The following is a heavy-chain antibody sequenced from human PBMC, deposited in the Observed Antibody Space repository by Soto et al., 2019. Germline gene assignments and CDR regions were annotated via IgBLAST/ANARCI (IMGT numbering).Heavy chain of an antibody. CDR2: ISGSGGST. D-gene: IGHD3-3*01. Sequence: GGSLRLSCAASGFTFSGYAMSWVRQAPGKGLEWVSAISGSGGSTYYADSVKGRFTISRDNSKNTLYLQMNSLRAEDTAVYYCAKKTYDFWSGSSLWGGYFDYWGQGTLVTVSS. CDR1: GFTFSGYA. V-gene: IGHV3-23*01. J-gene: IGHJ4*02. CDR3: AKKTYDFWSGSSLWGGYFDY.